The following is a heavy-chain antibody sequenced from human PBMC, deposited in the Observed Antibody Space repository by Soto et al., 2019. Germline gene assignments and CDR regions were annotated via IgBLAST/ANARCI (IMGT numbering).Heavy chain of an antibody. D-gene: IGHD6-19*01. CDR2: IYYSGST. Sequence: QVQLQESGPGLVKPSQTLSLTCTVSGGSITSGDYYWSWIRQPPGKGLEWIGYIYYSGSTYYNPSLKSRVTISVDTSKNHFSLRLSSVTAADTAVYYCARGKGYTSGWPFDYWGQGTLVTISS. CDR3: ARGKGYTSGWPFDY. CDR1: GGSITSGDYY. J-gene: IGHJ4*02. V-gene: IGHV4-30-4*01.